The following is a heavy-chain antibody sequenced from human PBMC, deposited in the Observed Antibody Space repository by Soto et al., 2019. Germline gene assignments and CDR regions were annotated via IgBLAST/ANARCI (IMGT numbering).Heavy chain of an antibody. D-gene: IGHD2-2*01. CDR2: INPNSGGT. CDR1: GYTFTGCY. J-gene: IGHJ6*02. Sequence: ASVKVSCKASGYTFTGCYMHCVRQAPGQGLEWMGWINPNSGGTNYAQKFQGWVTMTRDTSISTAYMELSRLRSDDTAVYYCARDVVVPAAMGNTTYYYYYGMDVWGQGTTVTVSS. CDR3: ARDVVVPAAMGNTTYYYYYGMDV. V-gene: IGHV1-2*04.